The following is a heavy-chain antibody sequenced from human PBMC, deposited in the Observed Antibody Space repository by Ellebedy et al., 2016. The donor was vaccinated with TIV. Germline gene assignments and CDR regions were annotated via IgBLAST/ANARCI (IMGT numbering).Heavy chain of an antibody. CDR2: IRSKAHSYAT. D-gene: IGHD3-9*01. J-gene: IGHJ5*02. CDR3: TRQSVENFDWYSFDP. CDR1: GFTFSGSA. V-gene: IGHV3-73*01. Sequence: PGGSLRLSCAASGFTFSGSAMHWVRQASGKGLEWVGRIRSKAHSYATAYAASVKGRFTISRDDSKNTAYLQMNSLKTEDTAVYYCTRQSVENFDWYSFDPWGQGTLVTVSS.